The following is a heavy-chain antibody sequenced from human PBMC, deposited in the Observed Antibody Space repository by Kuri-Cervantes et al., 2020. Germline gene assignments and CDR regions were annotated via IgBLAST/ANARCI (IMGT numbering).Heavy chain of an antibody. CDR2: MNPNSGNT. Sequence: ASVKVSCKASGYTFTSYDINWVRQATGQGLEWMGWMNPNSGNTGYAQKFQGRVTMTRNTSISTAYMELSSLRSEDTAVYYCASIGRQWLVHYYGMDVWGQGTTVTVSS. D-gene: IGHD6-19*01. CDR1: GYTFTSYD. J-gene: IGHJ6*02. CDR3: ASIGRQWLVHYYGMDV. V-gene: IGHV1-8*01.